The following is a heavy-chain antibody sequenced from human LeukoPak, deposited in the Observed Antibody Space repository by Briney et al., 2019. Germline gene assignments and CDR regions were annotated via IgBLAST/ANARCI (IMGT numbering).Heavy chain of an antibody. Sequence: GGSLRLSCAASGFTVSSNYMSWVRQAPGKGLEWVANIKQDGSEKYYVDSVKGRFTISRDNAKNSLYLQMNSLRAEDTAVYYCARGSLDTAMDFDYWGQGTLVTVSS. V-gene: IGHV3-7*04. CDR3: ARGSLDTAMDFDY. J-gene: IGHJ4*02. D-gene: IGHD5-18*01. CDR1: GFTVSSNY. CDR2: IKQDGSEK.